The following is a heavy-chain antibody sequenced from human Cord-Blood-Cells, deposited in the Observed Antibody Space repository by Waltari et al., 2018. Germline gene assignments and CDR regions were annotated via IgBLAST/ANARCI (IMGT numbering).Heavy chain of an antibody. CDR2: SYGVGST. CDR3: ARDFNAFDI. CDR1: GFTVSSNY. Sequence: EVQLVESGGGLIQPGGSLRLSCAASGFTVSSNYMSWVRQAPGKGVLWVSVSYGVGSTYYADSVKGRFTISRVNSKNTLYLHMNSLRAEDTAVYYCARDFNAFDIWGQGTMVTVSS. J-gene: IGHJ3*02. V-gene: IGHV3-53*01.